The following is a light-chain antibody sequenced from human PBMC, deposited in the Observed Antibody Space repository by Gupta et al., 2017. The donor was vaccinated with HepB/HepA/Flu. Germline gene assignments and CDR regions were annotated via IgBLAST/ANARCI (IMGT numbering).Light chain of an antibody. CDR2: GNI. V-gene: IGLV1-40*01. J-gene: IGLJ2*01. Sequence: QSVLTQPPSVSGAPGPRVTISCTGSSSNIGAGYDVHWYQQLPETAPKLLIYGNINRPSGVPDRFSGSKSGTSASLAITGLQAEDEADYYCQSYDSSLSGYVVFGGGTKLTVL. CDR1: SSNIGAGYD. CDR3: QSYDSSLSGYVV.